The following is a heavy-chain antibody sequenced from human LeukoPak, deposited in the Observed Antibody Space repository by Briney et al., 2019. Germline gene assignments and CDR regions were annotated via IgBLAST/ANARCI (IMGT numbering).Heavy chain of an antibody. Sequence: QSGGSLRLSCAASGFTFSSYAMHWVRQAPGKGLEWVAVISYDGSNKYYADSVKGRFTISRDNSKNTLYLQMNSLRAEDTAVYYCAKKQKGTTVVTPRKSDYFDYWGQGTLITVPS. CDR2: ISYDGSNK. J-gene: IGHJ4*02. D-gene: IGHD4-23*01. CDR3: AKKQKGTTVVTPRKSDYFDY. CDR1: GFTFSSYA. V-gene: IGHV3-30-3*01.